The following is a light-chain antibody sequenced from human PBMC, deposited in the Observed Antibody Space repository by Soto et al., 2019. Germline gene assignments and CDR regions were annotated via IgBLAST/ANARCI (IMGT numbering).Light chain of an antibody. CDR2: GVS. J-gene: IGKJ5*01. V-gene: IGKV3-15*01. CDR1: QSVGSN. Sequence: EIVMTQSPATLSFYPAERVTLSCLASQSVGSNLAWYQHKPGQAPRLIIYGVSTRATGIPARFSGSASGTEFTLTIRSLQSEDFAVYSCQQYNDWQITVGTGKRREIK. CDR3: QQYNDWQIT.